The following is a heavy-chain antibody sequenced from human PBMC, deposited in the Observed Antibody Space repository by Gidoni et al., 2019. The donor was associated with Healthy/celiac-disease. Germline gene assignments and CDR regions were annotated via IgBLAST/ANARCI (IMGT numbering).Heavy chain of an antibody. J-gene: IGHJ6*02. CDR1: GFPFISYG. D-gene: IGHD4-17*01. V-gene: IGHV3-33*01. Sequence: QVQLVESGGGVVQPGMSLRLSCAASGFPFISYGMHWVRQAPGKGLEWVAVIWYDGSNKYYADSVKGRFTISRDNSKNTLYLQMNSLRAEDTAVYYCARKEPRYGDPNYYYYGMDVWGQGTTVTVSS. CDR2: IWYDGSNK. CDR3: ARKEPRYGDPNYYYYGMDV.